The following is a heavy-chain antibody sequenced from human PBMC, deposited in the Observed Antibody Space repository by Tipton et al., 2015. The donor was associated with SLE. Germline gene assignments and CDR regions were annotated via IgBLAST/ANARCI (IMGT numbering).Heavy chain of an antibody. V-gene: IGHV4-39*07. J-gene: IGHJ4*02. CDR1: GDSIRSGNNN. D-gene: IGHD3-10*01. CDR3: ARVGDYYNSGSRVFDH. Sequence: LRLSCTVSGDSIRSGNNNWGWIRQPPGKGLEWIASMHYTGRIYYNLSLKSRVTISIDTSNNQFSLRLTSVTAADTAVYFCARVGDYYNSGSRVFDHWGQGILVTVSS. CDR2: MHYTGRI.